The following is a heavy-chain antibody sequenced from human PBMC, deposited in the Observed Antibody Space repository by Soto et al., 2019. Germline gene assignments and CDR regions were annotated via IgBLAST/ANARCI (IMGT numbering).Heavy chain of an antibody. CDR3: ARDEVPAANWLDR. Sequence: ASVKVSCKASGYIFINYGITWVRQAPGQGLEWMGWISGYNGNTKYADKLQGRVTMTTDTSTTTAYMELRSLRSDDTAVYYCARDEVPAANWLDRWGQGTVVTVSS. CDR1: GYIFINYG. J-gene: IGHJ5*02. CDR2: ISGYNGNT. D-gene: IGHD2-2*01. V-gene: IGHV1-18*01.